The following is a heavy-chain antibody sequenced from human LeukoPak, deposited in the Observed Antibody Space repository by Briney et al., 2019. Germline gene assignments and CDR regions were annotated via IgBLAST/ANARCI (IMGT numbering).Heavy chain of an antibody. CDR2: LSDSGSGT. V-gene: IGHV3-23*01. D-gene: IGHD2-21*01. CDR3: AKSGDTYCFDY. CDR1: GFTFSSYE. Sequence: PGGSLRLSCAASGFTFSSYEMNWVRQAPGKGLEWVSTLSDSGSGTFYADSVKGRFTISRDTSKSTLYLQMNSLRAEDTAVYYCAKSGDTYCFDYWGQGTLVTVSS. J-gene: IGHJ4*02.